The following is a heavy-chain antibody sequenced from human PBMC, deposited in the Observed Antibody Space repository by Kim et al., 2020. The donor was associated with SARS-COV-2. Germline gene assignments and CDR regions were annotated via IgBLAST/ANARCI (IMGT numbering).Heavy chain of an antibody. D-gene: IGHD2-21*02. CDR2: ISGSGGST. J-gene: IGHJ4*02. CDR3: AKDLGTSQNPVFIHIVVVTAIPGFDY. CDR1: GFTFSSYA. V-gene: IGHV3-23*01. Sequence: GGSLRLSCAASGFTFSSYAMSWVRQAPGKGLEWVSAISGSGGSTYYADSVKGRFTISRDNSKNTLYLQMNSLRAEDTAVYYCAKDLGTSQNPVFIHIVVVTAIPGFDYWGQGTLVTVSS.